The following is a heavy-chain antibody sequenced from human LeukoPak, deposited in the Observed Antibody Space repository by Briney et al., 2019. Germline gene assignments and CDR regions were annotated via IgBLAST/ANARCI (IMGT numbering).Heavy chain of an antibody. CDR1: GGSISSGGYS. CDR3: AREIPAAGTMYYYYYMDV. J-gene: IGHJ6*03. V-gene: IGHV4-61*08. D-gene: IGHD6-13*01. CDR2: IYYSGST. Sequence: PSETLSLTCAVSGGSISSGGYSWSWIRQPPGKGLEWIGYIYYSGSTNYNPSLKSRVTISVDTSKNQFSPKLSSVTAADTAVYYCAREIPAAGTMYYYYYMDVWGKGTTVTVSS.